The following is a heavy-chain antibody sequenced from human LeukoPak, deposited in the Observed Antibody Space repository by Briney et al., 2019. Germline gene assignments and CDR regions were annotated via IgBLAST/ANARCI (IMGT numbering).Heavy chain of an antibody. CDR1: GYTFTSYY. Sequence: ASVKVSCKASGYTFTSYYMHWVRQAPGQGLEWMGIINPSGGSTSYAQKFQGRVTMTRNTSISTAYMELSSLRSEDTAVYYCARGLTDIVVAPAIWGQGTMVTVSS. V-gene: IGHV1-46*01. J-gene: IGHJ3*02. CDR3: ARGLTDIVVAPAI. CDR2: INPSGGST. D-gene: IGHD2-2*01.